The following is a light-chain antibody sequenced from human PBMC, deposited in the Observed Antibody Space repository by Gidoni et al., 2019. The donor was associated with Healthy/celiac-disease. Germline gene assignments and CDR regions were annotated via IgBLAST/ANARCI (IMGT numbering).Light chain of an antibody. CDR2: EVS. CDR3: CSCAGISTFHV. Sequence: QSALTQPASVSGSPGPSLTISRTGTSSDVGSYNLVSWYQQHPGKAPKLMISEVSQRPSGVSTRFSDSKSGNTASLTSSGLQAEDEADYYYCSCAGISTFHVCGTGTKVPVL. CDR1: SSDVGSYNL. J-gene: IGLJ1*01. V-gene: IGLV2-23*02.